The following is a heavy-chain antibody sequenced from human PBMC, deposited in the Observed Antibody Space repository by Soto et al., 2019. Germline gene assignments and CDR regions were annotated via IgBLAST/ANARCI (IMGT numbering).Heavy chain of an antibody. CDR2: MNPNSGNT. V-gene: IGHV1-8*01. CDR3: ARGDGDYGIDY. D-gene: IGHD4-17*01. J-gene: IGHJ4*02. CDR1: GYGFTSYD. Sequence: ASVKVSCKACGYGFTSYDINWVRQATGQGLEWMGWMNPNSGNTGYAQKFQGRVTMTRNTSIGTAYMELSSLRSEDTAVYYCARGDGDYGIDYWGQGTLVTVSS.